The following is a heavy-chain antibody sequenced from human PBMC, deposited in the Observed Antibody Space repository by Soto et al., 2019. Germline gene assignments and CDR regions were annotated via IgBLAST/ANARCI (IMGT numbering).Heavy chain of an antibody. V-gene: IGHV4-31*03. CDR2: IYYSGST. CDR3: AREIVAVASHYFDY. D-gene: IGHD6-19*01. CDR1: GGSISSGGYY. Sequence: QVQLQESGPGLVKPSQTLSLTCTVSGGSISSGGYYWSWIRQHPGKGLEWIGYIYYSGSTYYNPSLKSRVTISVDTSKNQFSLKLRSVTAADTAVYYCAREIVAVASHYFDYWGQGTLVTVSS. J-gene: IGHJ4*02.